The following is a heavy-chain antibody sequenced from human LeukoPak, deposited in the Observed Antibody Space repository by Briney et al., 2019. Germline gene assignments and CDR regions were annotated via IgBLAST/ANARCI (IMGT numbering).Heavy chain of an antibody. CDR2: IYYSGST. CDR3: ARVTGYDSSGYPYY. D-gene: IGHD3-22*01. Sequence: SETLSLTCTVSGGSISTSSYYWGWIRQPPGKGLECIGNIYYSGSTYYNPSLKSRVTISVDTSKNQFSLKLSSVTAADTAVYYCARVTGYDSSGYPYYWGQGTLVTVPS. J-gene: IGHJ4*02. CDR1: GGSISTSSYY. V-gene: IGHV4-39*07.